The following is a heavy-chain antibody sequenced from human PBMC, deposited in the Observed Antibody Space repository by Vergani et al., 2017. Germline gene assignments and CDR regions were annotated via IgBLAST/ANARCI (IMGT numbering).Heavy chain of an antibody. CDR3: ARSIGYCAGATCRAYYFDH. Sequence: VQLVQSGAEVRKPGASVTVSCTASGYIFKNYYIHWLRQAPGQAFEWMGILNPTTGHTTSAQKFMGRVDMTRDPSTDTSTRTVQMTLSSLRSEDTAVYDGARSIGYCAGATCRAYYFDHWGQGTRVTVSS. J-gene: IGHJ5*02. V-gene: IGHV1-46*02. CDR2: LNPTTGHT. CDR1: GYIFKNYY. D-gene: IGHD2-21*01.